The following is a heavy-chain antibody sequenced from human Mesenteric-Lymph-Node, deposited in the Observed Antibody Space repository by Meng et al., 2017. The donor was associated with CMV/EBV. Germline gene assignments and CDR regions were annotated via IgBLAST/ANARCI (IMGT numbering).Heavy chain of an antibody. J-gene: IGHJ5*02. CDR1: GDSISSFYY. D-gene: IGHD6-19*01. CDR3: ARPFPSWQSPRLDPFGA. CDR2: VHYTGST. V-gene: IGHV4-39*01. Sequence: LRLGEAGPGQVKPSGTLSLTCTVSGDSISSFYYWGWIRQPPGRGLEWIGSVHYTGSTYYSPSLKSRVTVSVDTSKNQFSLRLTSVTAADTAVYYCARPFPSWQSPRLDPFGAWGQGTLVTVSS.